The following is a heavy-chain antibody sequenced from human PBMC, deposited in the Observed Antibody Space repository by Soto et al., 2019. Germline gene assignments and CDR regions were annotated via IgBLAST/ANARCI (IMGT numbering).Heavy chain of an antibody. J-gene: IGHJ3*02. CDR3: ARDRGGSHFDI. Sequence: SETLSLTCTVSGGSISSYYWSWIRQPPGKGLEWIGYIYYSGSTNYNPSLKSRVTISVDTSKNQFSLKLSSVTAADTAVYYCARDRGGSHFDIWGQGTMVTVSS. V-gene: IGHV4-59*01. D-gene: IGHD1-26*01. CDR2: IYYSGST. CDR1: GGSISSYY.